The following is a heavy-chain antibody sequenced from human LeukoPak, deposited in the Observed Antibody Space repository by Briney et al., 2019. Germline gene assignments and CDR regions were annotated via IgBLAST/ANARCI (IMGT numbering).Heavy chain of an antibody. V-gene: IGHV5-51*01. CDR3: ARSRDYYDILTGTNYYYYMDV. D-gene: IGHD3-9*01. CDR2: IYPGDSDT. CDR1: GYSFTSYW. J-gene: IGHJ6*03. Sequence: GESLKISCQGSGYSFTSYWIGWVRQMPGKGLEWMGIIYPGDSDTRYSPSFQGQVTISADKSISTAYLQWSSLKASDTAMYYCARSRDYYDILTGTNYYYYMDVWGKGTTVTVSS.